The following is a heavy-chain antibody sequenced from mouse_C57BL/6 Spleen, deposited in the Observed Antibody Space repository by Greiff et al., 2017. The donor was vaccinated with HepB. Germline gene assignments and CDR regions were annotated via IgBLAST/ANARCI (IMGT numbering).Heavy chain of an antibody. V-gene: IGHV1-82*01. CDR3: ARREVVAHDAMDY. CDR2: IYPGDGDT. D-gene: IGHD1-1*01. J-gene: IGHJ4*01. CDR1: GYAFSSSW. Sequence: QVQLQQSGPELVKPGASVKISCKASGYAFSSSWMNWVKQRPGKGLEWIGRIYPGDGDTNYNGKFKGKATLTADKSSSKAYMKLTSLTSEDSAVSFCARREVVAHDAMDYWGQGTSVTVSS.